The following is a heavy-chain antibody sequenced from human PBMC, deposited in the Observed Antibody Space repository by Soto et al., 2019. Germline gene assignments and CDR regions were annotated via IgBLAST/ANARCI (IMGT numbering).Heavy chain of an antibody. CDR2: IRSKTNSYAT. J-gene: IGHJ4*02. CDR1: GFTFSGSA. V-gene: IGHV3-73*01. Sequence: GGSLRLSCAASGFTFSGSAIHWVRQASGKGLEWVGRIRSKTNSYATAYAASVKGRFTISRDDSKNTAYLQMNSLKTEDTAMYYCTRHGQWELPGDYWGQGTLVTVSS. D-gene: IGHD1-26*01. CDR3: TRHGQWELPGDY.